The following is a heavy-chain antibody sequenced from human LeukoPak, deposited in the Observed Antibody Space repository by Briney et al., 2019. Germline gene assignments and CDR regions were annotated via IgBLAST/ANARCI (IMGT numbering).Heavy chain of an antibody. V-gene: IGHV4-59*08. J-gene: IGHJ6*02. D-gene: IGHD3-9*01. CDR1: GGSISSYY. CDR3: GXXXXXXNQTPLNYDILTXYYYYXXXXV. CDR2: IYYSGST. Sequence: SETLSLTCTVSGGSISSYYWSWIRQPPGKGLEWIGYIYYSGSTNYNPSLKSRVTISVDTSKNQFSLKLSSVTAADTAVYYWGXXXXXXNQTPLNYDILTXYYYYXXXXVWGQGTXVT.